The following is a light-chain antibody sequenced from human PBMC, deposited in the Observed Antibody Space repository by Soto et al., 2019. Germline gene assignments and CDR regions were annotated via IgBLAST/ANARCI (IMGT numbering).Light chain of an antibody. CDR3: QHTYTPPRA. CDR2: AAS. J-gene: IGKJ1*01. Sequence: DIQMTQSPSSLSASVGDRVTITCRASQSVRTYLTWYQHKPGQAPNLLIYAASTLQSGVPSRFSGSGSGTDFTLTITGLQVEDFATYYCQHTYTPPRAFGQGTKVEIK. CDR1: QSVRTY. V-gene: IGKV1-39*01.